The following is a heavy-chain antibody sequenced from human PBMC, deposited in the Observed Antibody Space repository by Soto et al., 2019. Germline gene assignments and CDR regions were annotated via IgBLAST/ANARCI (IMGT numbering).Heavy chain of an antibody. CDR3: ASPSSYCSGGSCYDD. V-gene: IGHV3-30*03. D-gene: IGHD2-15*01. CDR2: ISYDGSNK. J-gene: IGHJ4*02. Sequence: GGSLRLSCAASGFTFSSYGMHWVRQAPGKGLEWVAVISYDGSNKYYADSVKGRFTISRDNSKNTLYLQMNSLRAEDTAVYYCASPSSYCSGGSCYDDWGQGTLVTVSS. CDR1: GFTFSSYG.